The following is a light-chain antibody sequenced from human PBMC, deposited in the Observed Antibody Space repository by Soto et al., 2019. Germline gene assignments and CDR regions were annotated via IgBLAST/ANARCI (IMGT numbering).Light chain of an antibody. CDR3: QQYGSSPLT. J-gene: IGKJ1*01. V-gene: IGKV3-20*01. Sequence: EIVLTQSPGTLSLSLGERATLSCRASQSVSSNYLAWYQQKPGQATRLLIFGASSRATGIPDRFSGSGSGTDFTLTISRLEPEDFAVYYCQQYGSSPLTFGQGTKVEIK. CDR2: GAS. CDR1: QSVSSNY.